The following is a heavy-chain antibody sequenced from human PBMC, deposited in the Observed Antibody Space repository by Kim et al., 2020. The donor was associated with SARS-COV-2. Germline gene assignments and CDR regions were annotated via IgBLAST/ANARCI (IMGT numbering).Heavy chain of an antibody. CDR1: GGSISSSSYY. Sequence: SETLSLTCTVSGGSISSSSYYWGWIRQPPGKGLEWIGSIYYSGSTYYNPSLKSRVTISVDTSKNQFSLKLSSVTAADTAVYYCARDREQQLDFDYWGQGTLVTVSS. CDR3: ARDREQQLDFDY. J-gene: IGHJ4*02. V-gene: IGHV4-39*07. CDR2: IYYSGST. D-gene: IGHD6-13*01.